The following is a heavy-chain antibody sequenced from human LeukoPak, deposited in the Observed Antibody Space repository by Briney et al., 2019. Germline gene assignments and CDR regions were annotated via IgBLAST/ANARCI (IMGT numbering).Heavy chain of an antibody. CDR3: ARIEEYSSSWFGGGYFDH. V-gene: IGHV3-66*02. J-gene: IGHJ4*02. CDR1: GFTVSSHY. Sequence: GGSLRLSCAASGFTVSSHYMSLVRQAPGKGLEWVSVIYKSGSTYYADSVKGRFTISRDSSKNTLYLQMSSLRGDDTAVYYCARIEEYSSSWFGGGYFDHWGQGTLVTVSS. CDR2: IYKSGST. D-gene: IGHD6-13*01.